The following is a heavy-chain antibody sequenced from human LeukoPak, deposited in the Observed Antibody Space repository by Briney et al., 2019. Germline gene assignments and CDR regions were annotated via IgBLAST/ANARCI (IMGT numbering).Heavy chain of an antibody. V-gene: IGHV1-2*02. D-gene: IGHD3-22*01. J-gene: IGHJ4*02. CDR3: ARGGADYYDSSGYYGYCFDY. Sequence: ASVKVSCKASGYTFTGYYMHWVRQAPGQGLEWMGWINPNSGGTNYAQKFQGRVTMTRDTSISTAYMELSRLRSDDTAVYYCARGGADYYDSSGYYGYCFDYWGQGTLVTVSS. CDR1: GYTFTGYY. CDR2: INPNSGGT.